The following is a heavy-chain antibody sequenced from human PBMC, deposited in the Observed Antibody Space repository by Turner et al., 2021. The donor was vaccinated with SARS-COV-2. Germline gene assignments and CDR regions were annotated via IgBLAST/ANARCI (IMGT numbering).Heavy chain of an antibody. CDR3: ARGTYYYDSSVYSGTNWFDP. Sequence: SSSSYIYYADSVKGRFTISRDNAKNSLYMQMNSLRAEDTAVYYCARGTYYYDSSVYSGTNWFDPWGQGTLVTVSS. D-gene: IGHD3-22*01. J-gene: IGHJ5*02. CDR2: SSSSYI. V-gene: IGHV3-21*01.